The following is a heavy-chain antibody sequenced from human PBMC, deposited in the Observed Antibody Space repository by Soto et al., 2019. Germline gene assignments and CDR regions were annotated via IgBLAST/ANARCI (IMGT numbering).Heavy chain of an antibody. D-gene: IGHD2-15*01. CDR3: ARERGAATSLDY. V-gene: IGHV4-4*02. Sequence: QVQLQESGPGLVKPSGTLSLTCAVSGGSISSSNWWSWVRQPPGKGLEWIGYIYYSGSTYYNPSLKSRVTISVDTSKNQFSLKLSSVTAADTAVYYCARERGAATSLDYWGQGTLVTVSS. CDR2: IYYSGST. J-gene: IGHJ4*02. CDR1: GGSISSSNW.